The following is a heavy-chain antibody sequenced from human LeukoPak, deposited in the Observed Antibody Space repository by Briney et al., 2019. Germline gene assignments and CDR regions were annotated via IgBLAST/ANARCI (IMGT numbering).Heavy chain of an antibody. CDR2: INHSGST. Sequence: PSETLSLTCAVYGGSFSGYYWSWIRQPPGKGLEWIGEINHSGSTNYNPSLKSRVTISVDTSKNQFSLKLSSVTAADTAVYYCARDSSMGDFWASYYGMDVWGQGTTVTVSS. D-gene: IGHD3-3*01. CDR1: GGSFSGYY. V-gene: IGHV4-34*01. J-gene: IGHJ6*02. CDR3: ARDSSMGDFWASYYGMDV.